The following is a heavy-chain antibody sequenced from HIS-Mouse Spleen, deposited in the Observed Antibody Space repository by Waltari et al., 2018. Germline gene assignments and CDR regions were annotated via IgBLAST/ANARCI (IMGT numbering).Heavy chain of an antibody. D-gene: IGHD3-9*01. CDR1: GFTFGDYA. V-gene: IGHV3-49*03. Sequence: TASGFTFGDYAMSWFRQAPGTGLEWVGFIRSKAYGGTTEYAASVKGRFTISRDDSKSIAYLQMNSLKTEDTAVYYCTRGSSYYDILTGYYFDYWGQGTLVTVSS. CDR2: IRSKAYGGTT. CDR3: TRGSSYYDILTGYYFDY. J-gene: IGHJ4*02.